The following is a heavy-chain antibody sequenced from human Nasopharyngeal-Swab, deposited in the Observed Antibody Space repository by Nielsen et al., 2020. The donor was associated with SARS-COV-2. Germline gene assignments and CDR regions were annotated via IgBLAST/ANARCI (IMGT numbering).Heavy chain of an antibody. CDR3: VRSTSWYYFDY. V-gene: IGHV4-39*01. CDR2: IYYTGNN. D-gene: IGHD2-2*01. Sequence: SQTLSPTCTLSGDSIATSTSYWGWLRHPPGKGLEWIGHIYYTGNNYQNPSLKSRLTITVDKSKNQFSLQLSSVTAADTAVYYCVRSTSWYYFDYWAQGTQVTVSS. J-gene: IGHJ4*02. CDR1: GDSIATSTSY.